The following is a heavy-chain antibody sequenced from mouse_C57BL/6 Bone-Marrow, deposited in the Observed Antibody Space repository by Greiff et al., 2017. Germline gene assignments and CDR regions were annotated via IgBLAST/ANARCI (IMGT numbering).Heavy chain of an antibody. V-gene: IGHV5-12*01. J-gene: IGHJ1*03. D-gene: IGHD2-10*01. CDR3: ARHPPYPGYFDV. CDR1: GFTFSDYY. CDR2: ISNGGGST. Sequence: EVKLMESGGGLVQPGGSLKLSCAASGFTFSDYYMYWVRQTPEKRLEWVAYISNGGGSTYYPDTVKGRFTISRDNAKNTLYLQMSRLKSEDTAMYYCARHPPYPGYFDVWGTGTTVTVSS.